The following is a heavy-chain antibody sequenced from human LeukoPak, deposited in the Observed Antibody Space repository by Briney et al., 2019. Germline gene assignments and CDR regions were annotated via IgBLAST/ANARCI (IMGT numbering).Heavy chain of an antibody. CDR2: ISSSSSTI. J-gene: IGHJ1*01. CDR1: GFTFSSYS. V-gene: IGHV3-48*02. CDR3: ASGRDQLTYFQY. Sequence: GGSLRLSCAASGFTFSSYSMNWVRQAPGKGLEWVSYISSSSSTIYYADSVKGRFTISRDNAKNSLYLQMNSLRDEDTAVYYCASGRDQLTYFQYWGQGTLATVSS. D-gene: IGHD4/OR15-4a*01.